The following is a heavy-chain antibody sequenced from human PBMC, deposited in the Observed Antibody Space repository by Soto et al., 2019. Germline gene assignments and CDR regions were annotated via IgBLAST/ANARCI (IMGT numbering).Heavy chain of an antibody. D-gene: IGHD1-26*01. V-gene: IGHV1-18*01. Sequence: QVQLVQSGAEVKKPGASVKVSCKASGYTFTTYAITWVRQAPGQGLEWMGWITAYNGNTNYAQKLQGRVTMTTDTSTSTAYMERRSLRSDDTAMYYCATGRTVGATSPWVTWGQGTLVTVSS. J-gene: IGHJ5*02. CDR3: ATGRTVGATSPWVT. CDR1: GYTFTTYA. CDR2: ITAYNGNT.